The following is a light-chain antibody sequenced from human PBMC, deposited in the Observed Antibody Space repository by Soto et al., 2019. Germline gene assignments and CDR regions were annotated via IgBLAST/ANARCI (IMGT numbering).Light chain of an antibody. J-gene: IGKJ1*01. Sequence: EVVLTQSPGTLSLSPGESVTLSCRASQSVTGNYIAWYQKRPGQAPRLLIYGASSRATGIPDRFSGSGSGTDFTLTISRLEPEDFAVYYCPQYGNSPPWTFGQGTKVEIK. V-gene: IGKV3-20*01. CDR1: QSVTGNY. CDR3: PQYGNSPPWT. CDR2: GAS.